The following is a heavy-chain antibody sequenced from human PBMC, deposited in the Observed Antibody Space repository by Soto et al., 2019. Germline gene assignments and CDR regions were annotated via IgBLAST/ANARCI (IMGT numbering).Heavy chain of an antibody. J-gene: IGHJ6*02. CDR2: ISGSGGST. CDR3: AKDLSKQPPLYDYYYGMDV. D-gene: IGHD6-13*01. CDR1: GFTFSSYA. V-gene: IGHV3-23*01. Sequence: PGGSLRLSCAASGFTFSSYAMSWVRQAPGKGLEWVSAISGSGGSTYYADSVKGRFTISRDNSKNTLYLQMNSLRAEDTAVYYCAKDLSKQPPLYDYYYGMDVWGQGTTVTVSS.